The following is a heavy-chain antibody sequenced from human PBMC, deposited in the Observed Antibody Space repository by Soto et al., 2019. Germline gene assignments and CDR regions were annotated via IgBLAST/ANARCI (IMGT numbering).Heavy chain of an antibody. CDR2: IIPIFGTA. CDR3: ARAGDRFGELNFDY. J-gene: IGHJ4*02. V-gene: IGHV1-69*06. Sequence: QVQLVQSGAEVKKPGSSVKVSCKASGGTFSSYAISWVRQAPGQGLEWMGGIIPIFGTANYAQKFQGRVTITAGKSTGTAYMELSSLRSAATAVYYCARAGDRFGELNFDYWGQGTLVTVSS. CDR1: GGTFSSYA. D-gene: IGHD3-10*01.